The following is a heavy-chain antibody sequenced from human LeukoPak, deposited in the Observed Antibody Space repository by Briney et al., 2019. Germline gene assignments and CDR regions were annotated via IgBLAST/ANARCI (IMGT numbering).Heavy chain of an antibody. J-gene: IGHJ4*02. CDR1: GFTFDDYA. D-gene: IGHD5-24*01. Sequence: LRLSCAASGFTFDDYAMHWVRQAPGKGLEWVSGISWNSGSIGYADSVKGRFTISRDNAKNSLYLQTNSLRAEDTALYYCAKSFPRWLQFALFDYWGQGTLVTVSS. CDR2: ISWNSGSI. V-gene: IGHV3-9*01. CDR3: AKSFPRWLQFALFDY.